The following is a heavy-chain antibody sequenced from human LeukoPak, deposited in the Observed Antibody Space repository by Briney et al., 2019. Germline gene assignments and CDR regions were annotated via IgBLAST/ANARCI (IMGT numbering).Heavy chain of an antibody. V-gene: IGHV3-48*04. CDR3: AREGGIVATIPYYYYYSMDV. CDR2: ISSSSSTI. J-gene: IGHJ6*02. D-gene: IGHD5-12*01. Sequence: GGSLRLSCAASGFTFSSYSMNWVRQAPGKRLEWVSYISSSSSTIYYADSVKGRFTISRDNAKNSLYLQMNSLRAEDTAVYYCAREGGIVATIPYYYYYSMDVWGQGTTVTVSS. CDR1: GFTFSSYS.